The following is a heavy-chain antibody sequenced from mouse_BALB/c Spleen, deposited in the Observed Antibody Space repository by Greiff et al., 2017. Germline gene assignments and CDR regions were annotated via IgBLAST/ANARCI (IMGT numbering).Heavy chain of an antibody. J-gene: IGHJ3*01. D-gene: IGHD2-12*01. CDR2: IWAGGST. CDR3: ARGRYDAGFAY. V-gene: IGHV2-9*02. Sequence: VQLQESGPGLVAPSQSLSITCTVSGFSLTSYGVHWVRQPPGKGLEWLGVIWAGGSTNYNSALMSRLSISKDNSKSQVFLKMNSLQANDTAIYYCARGRYDAGFAYWGQGTLVTVSA. CDR1: GFSLTSYG.